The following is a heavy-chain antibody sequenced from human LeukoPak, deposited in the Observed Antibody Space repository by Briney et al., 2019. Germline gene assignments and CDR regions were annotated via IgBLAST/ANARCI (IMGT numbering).Heavy chain of an antibody. J-gene: IGHJ4*02. Sequence: SVTVSCTASGGTFTSYAISWVRQAPGQGLEWMGRIIPILGIANYAQRFQGRVTITADKSTGTADMELSSLRSEDTAVYYCARGGMTTVTTGEGYYFDYWGQGTLVTVSS. V-gene: IGHV1-69*04. CDR3: ARGGMTTVTTGEGYYFDY. CDR1: GGTFTSYA. D-gene: IGHD4-17*01. CDR2: IIPILGIA.